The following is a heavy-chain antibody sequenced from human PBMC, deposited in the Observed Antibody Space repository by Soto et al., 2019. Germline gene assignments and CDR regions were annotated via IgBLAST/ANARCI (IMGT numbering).Heavy chain of an antibody. CDR2: IKSKTDDGTT. Sequence: GGSLRLSCAASGFTFSNAWMSWVRQAPGKGLEWVGRIKSKTDDGTTDYAAPVTGRFTISRDDSKNTLYLQMKSLKTEDTAVYYCTTERGAGVVSADWGQGTLVTVSS. CDR1: GFTFSNAW. V-gene: IGHV3-15*01. J-gene: IGHJ4*02. CDR3: TTERGAGVVSAD. D-gene: IGHD2-21*02.